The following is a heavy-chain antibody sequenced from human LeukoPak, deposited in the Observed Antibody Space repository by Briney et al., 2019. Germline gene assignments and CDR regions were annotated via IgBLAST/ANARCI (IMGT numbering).Heavy chain of an antibody. CDR1: GYTLTDYY. D-gene: IGHD3-22*01. CDR3: ARVGYYESSGYYEY. V-gene: IGHV1-2*06. CDR2: INPNSGGT. J-gene: IGHJ4*02. Sequence: GASVKASCTASGYTLTDYYMHWVRQAPGQGLEWMGRINPNSGGTNYAQKFQGRVTMTRDTSISTVYMELSRLRSDDTAVYYCARVGYYESSGYYEYWGQGTLVTVSS.